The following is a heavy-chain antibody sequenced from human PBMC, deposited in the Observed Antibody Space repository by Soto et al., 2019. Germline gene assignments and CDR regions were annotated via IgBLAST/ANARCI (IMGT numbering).Heavy chain of an antibody. V-gene: IGHV1-46*03. CDR1: GYTFTSYY. J-gene: IGHJ4*02. CDR3: ARDSIGDYLRYYFDY. Sequence: GESLKISCKASGYTFTSYYMHWVRQAPGQGLEWMGIINPSGGSTSYAQKFQGRVTMTRDTSTSTVYMELSSLRSEDTAVYYCARDSIGDYLRYYFDYWGQGTLVTVSS. D-gene: IGHD3-22*01. CDR2: INPSGGST.